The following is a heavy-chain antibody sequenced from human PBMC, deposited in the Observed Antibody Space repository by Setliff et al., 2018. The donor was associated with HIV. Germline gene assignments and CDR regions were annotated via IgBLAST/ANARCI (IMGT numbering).Heavy chain of an antibody. D-gene: IGHD5-12*01. V-gene: IGHV4-34*01. CDR2: INHSGST. Sequence: PSETLSLTCAVYGGSFSDYYWGWIRQPPGKGLEWIGEINHSGSTNYNPSLKSRVTISVDTSKNQFSLKLSSVTAADTAVYYCARVQVGGYNFYFDYWGQGTLVTVSS. CDR3: ARVQVGGYNFYFDY. J-gene: IGHJ4*02. CDR1: GGSFSDYY.